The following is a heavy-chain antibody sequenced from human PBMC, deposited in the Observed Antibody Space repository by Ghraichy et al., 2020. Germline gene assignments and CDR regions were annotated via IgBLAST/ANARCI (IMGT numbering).Heavy chain of an antibody. CDR2: LYADGTT. CDR1: QFFVGDNY. J-gene: IGHJ4*02. Sequence: ESLNISCAASQFFVGDNYMTWVRQAAGKGLEWVSHLYADGTTAYADSVRGRFTISRDNSKNTLFLHMNSLRVEDTALYYCAGKQTGLDYWGQGILVTVSS. CDR3: AGKQTGLDY. V-gene: IGHV3-53*01.